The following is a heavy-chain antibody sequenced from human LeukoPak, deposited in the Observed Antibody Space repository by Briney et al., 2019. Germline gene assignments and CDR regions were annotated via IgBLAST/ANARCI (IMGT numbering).Heavy chain of an antibody. Sequence: GGSLRLSCAASGFTFSSYSMNWVRQAPGKGLEWVSSISSGSSYIYYADSVKGRFTISRDNAKNSLYLQMNSLRAEDTAVYYCARGNAFPIWGQGTKVTVSS. J-gene: IGHJ3*02. CDR2: ISSGSSYI. CDR1: GFTFSSYS. CDR3: ARGNAFPI. V-gene: IGHV3-21*01.